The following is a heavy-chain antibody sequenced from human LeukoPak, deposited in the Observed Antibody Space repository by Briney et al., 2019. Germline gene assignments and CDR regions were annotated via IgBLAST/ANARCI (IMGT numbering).Heavy chain of an antibody. Sequence: PSETLSLTCTVSGGSISINSYYWGWIRQPPGKGLEWIGSIYHSGSTYYNPSLRSRLTISVDTSKNQFSLKLSSVTAADTAVYSSERGRYYYDSGGYQSPYYYMDVWGKGTTVTVSS. CDR3: ERGRYYYDSGGYQSPYYYMDV. D-gene: IGHD3-22*01. V-gene: IGHV4-39*01. J-gene: IGHJ6*03. CDR2: IYHSGST. CDR1: GGSISINSYY.